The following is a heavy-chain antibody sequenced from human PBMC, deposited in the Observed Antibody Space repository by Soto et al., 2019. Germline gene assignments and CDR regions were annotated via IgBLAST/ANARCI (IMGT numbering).Heavy chain of an antibody. V-gene: IGHV1-8*01. CDR1: GYTFTSYD. CDR2: MNPNSGNT. Sequence: ASVKVSFKASGYTFTSYDINWVRQATGQGLEWMGWMNPNSGNTGYAQKFQGRVTMTRNTSISTAYMELSSLRSEDTAVYYCARRTTVTTGNYYYYYYMDVWGKGTTVTVSS. J-gene: IGHJ6*03. CDR3: ARRTTVTTGNYYYYYYMDV. D-gene: IGHD4-4*01.